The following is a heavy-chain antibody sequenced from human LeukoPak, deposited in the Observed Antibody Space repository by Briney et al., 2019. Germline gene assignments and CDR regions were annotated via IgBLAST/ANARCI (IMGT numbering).Heavy chain of an antibody. D-gene: IGHD2-2*01. Sequence: GGSLRLSCAASGFTFSSYGMHWVRQAPGKGLEWVAVIWYDGSNKYYADSVKGRFTISRDNSKNTLYLQMNSLRAEDTAVYYCAKSGYCSSTSCYAPYYFDYWGQGTLATVSS. CDR2: IWYDGSNK. CDR1: GFTFSSYG. CDR3: AKSGYCSSTSCYAPYYFDY. J-gene: IGHJ4*02. V-gene: IGHV3-33*06.